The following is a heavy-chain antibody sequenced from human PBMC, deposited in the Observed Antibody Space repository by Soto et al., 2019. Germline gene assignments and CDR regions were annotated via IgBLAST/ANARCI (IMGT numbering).Heavy chain of an antibody. CDR3: ARAIRNQLLSDH. J-gene: IGHJ4*02. D-gene: IGHD1-7*01. Sequence: QVQLVQSGAEVKQPGASVKVSCRASGYTFSNYDITWVRQATGQGLEWMGWMNPESGNTGFAQKFQGRVTVTRDTSINTAYMELNSLTSEDTAVYYCARAIRNQLLSDHWGPGILVTVSS. CDR1: GYTFSNYD. V-gene: IGHV1-8*01. CDR2: MNPESGNT.